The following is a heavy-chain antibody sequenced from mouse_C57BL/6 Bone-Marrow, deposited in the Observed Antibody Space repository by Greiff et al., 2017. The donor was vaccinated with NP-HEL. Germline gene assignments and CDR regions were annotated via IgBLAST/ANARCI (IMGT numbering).Heavy chain of an antibody. CDR3: ARRGYYAMDY. CDR1: GFTFSSYG. CDR2: ISSGGRYT. Sequence: EVQRVESGGDLVKPGGSLKLSCAASGFTFSSYGMSWVRQTPDKRLEWFATISSGGRYTYYPDSVKGRFTISRDNAKNTLYLQMSSVKSEETAMYYCARRGYYAMDYWGKGTSVTVSS. V-gene: IGHV5-6*01. J-gene: IGHJ4*01.